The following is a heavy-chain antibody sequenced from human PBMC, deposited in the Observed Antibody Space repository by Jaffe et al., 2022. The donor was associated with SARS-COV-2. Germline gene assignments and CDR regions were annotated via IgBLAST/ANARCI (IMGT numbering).Heavy chain of an antibody. Sequence: QVQLVQSGAEVKKPGASVKVSCKASGYTFTSYGITWVRQAPGQGLEWMGWITTYNGNTNYAQKFQGRVTMTADTSTNTAYMELGSLRSDDTAVYYCARSYYGSGAKASFWGQGTLVTVSS. V-gene: IGHV1-18*01. J-gene: IGHJ4*02. CDR3: ARSYYGSGAKASF. D-gene: IGHD3-10*01. CDR2: ITTYNGNT. CDR1: GYTFTSYG.